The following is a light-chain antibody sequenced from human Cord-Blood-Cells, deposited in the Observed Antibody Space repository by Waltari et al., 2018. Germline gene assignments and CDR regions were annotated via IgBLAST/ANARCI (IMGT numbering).Light chain of an antibody. CDR2: DVS. V-gene: IGLV2-14*01. CDR1: SSDVGGSNY. J-gene: IGLJ2*01. CDR3: SSYTSNVV. Sequence: QSALTQPASVSGSPGQSITISCPGTSSDVGGSNYVSWYQQHPGKAPKLMIYDVSNRPSGVSNRFSGSKSGNTASLTISGLQAEDEADYYCSSYTSNVVYGGGTKLTVL.